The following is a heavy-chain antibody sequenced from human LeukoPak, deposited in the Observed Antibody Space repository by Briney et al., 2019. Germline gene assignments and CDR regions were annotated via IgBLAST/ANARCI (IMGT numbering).Heavy chain of an antibody. J-gene: IGHJ6*03. CDR2: IYYSGST. Sequence: SETLSLTCTVSGGSISSSSYYWGWIRQPPGKGLEWIGSIYYSGSTYYNPSLKSRVTISVDTSKNQFSLKVSSVTAADTAVYYCAREKPYGDYLSYYYYYMDVWGKGTTVTVSS. D-gene: IGHD4-17*01. CDR1: GGSISSSSYY. V-gene: IGHV4-39*07. CDR3: AREKPYGDYLSYYYYYMDV.